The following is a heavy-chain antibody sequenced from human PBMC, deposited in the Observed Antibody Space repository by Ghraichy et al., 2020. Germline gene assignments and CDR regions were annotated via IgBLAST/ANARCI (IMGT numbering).Heavy chain of an antibody. D-gene: IGHD2-2*01. J-gene: IGHJ2*01. CDR1: GFTFSSYA. V-gene: IGHV3-23*01. CDR2: MTGSGYTT. Sequence: LSLTCAASGFTFSSYAMSWVRQAPGKGLEWVSVMTGSGYTTYYADSVKGRFTISRDNSKKTLYLQMNSLRAEDTAVYYCAKRADGCSTSCHNWYFDLWGRGTLGTFSS. CDR3: AKRADGCSTSCHNWYFDL.